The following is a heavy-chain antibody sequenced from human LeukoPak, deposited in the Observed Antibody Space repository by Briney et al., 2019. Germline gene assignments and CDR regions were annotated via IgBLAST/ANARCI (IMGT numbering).Heavy chain of an antibody. CDR2: ISSSSSYI. CDR1: GFTFSNYA. D-gene: IGHD2-15*01. CDR3: AREGYCSGGSCHPFDY. J-gene: IGHJ4*02. Sequence: PGGSLRLSCAASGFTFSNYAMSWVRQAPGKGLEWVSSISSSSSYIYYADSVKGRFTISRDNAKNSLYLQMNSLRAEDTAVYYCAREGYCSGGSCHPFDYWGQGTLVTVSS. V-gene: IGHV3-21*01.